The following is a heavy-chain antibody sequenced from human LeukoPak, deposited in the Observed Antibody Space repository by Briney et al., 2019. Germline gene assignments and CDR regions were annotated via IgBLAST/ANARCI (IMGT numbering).Heavy chain of an antibody. D-gene: IGHD5-24*01. CDR2: VSGSGGRT. CDR1: GFTFSNYA. J-gene: IGHJ2*01. V-gene: IGHV3-23*01. Sequence: GGSLRLSCAASGFTFSNYAMSWVRQAPGKGLEWVSVVSGSGGRTYHADPVKGRFTISRDNSKNMLYLQMNSLRAEDTAVYFCANTVEIQPWYFDLWGRGTLVTVSS. CDR3: ANTVEIQPWYFDL.